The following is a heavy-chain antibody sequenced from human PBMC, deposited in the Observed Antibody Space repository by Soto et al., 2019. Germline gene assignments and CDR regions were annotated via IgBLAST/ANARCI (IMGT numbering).Heavy chain of an antibody. CDR2: IIPILGIA. CDR3: ARDSALTTVTTENWFDP. V-gene: IGHV1-69*02. CDR1: GGTFSSYT. D-gene: IGHD4-4*01. J-gene: IGHJ5*02. Sequence: ASVKVSCKASGGTFSSYTISWVRQAPGQGLEWMGRIIPILGIANYAQKFQGRVTITADKSTSTAYMELSSLRSEDTAVYYCARDSALTTVTTENWFDPWGQGTLVTVSS.